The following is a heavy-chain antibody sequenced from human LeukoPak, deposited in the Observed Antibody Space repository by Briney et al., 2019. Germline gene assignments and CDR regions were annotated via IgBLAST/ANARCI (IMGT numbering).Heavy chain of an antibody. CDR3: AKDREFIAVAAADY. CDR2: ISGSGGST. Sequence: QPGGSLRLSCAASGFTFSSYAMSWVRQAPGKGLEWVSAISGSGGSTYYADSVKGRFTISRDNSKNTLYLQMNSLGAEDTAVYYCAKDREFIAVAAADYWGQGTLVTVSS. D-gene: IGHD6-19*01. V-gene: IGHV3-23*01. J-gene: IGHJ4*02. CDR1: GFTFSSYA.